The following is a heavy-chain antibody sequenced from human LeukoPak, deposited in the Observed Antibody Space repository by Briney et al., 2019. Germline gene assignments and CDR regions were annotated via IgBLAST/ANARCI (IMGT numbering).Heavy chain of an antibody. CDR3: ARPVRENYNWFDP. V-gene: IGHV3-53*01. CDR2: IYSGGTT. J-gene: IGHJ5*02. D-gene: IGHD3-10*01. Sequence: GGSLRLSCAASGFTVSSNYMSWVRQAPGKGLEWVSVIYSGGTTYYADSVRGRFTISRDNSKNTLYLQMNSLRVEDTAVYYCARPVRENYNWFDPWGQGTLVTVSS. CDR1: GFTVSSNY.